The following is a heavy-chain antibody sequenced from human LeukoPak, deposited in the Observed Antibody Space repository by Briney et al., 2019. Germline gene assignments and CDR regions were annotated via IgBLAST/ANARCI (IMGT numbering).Heavy chain of an antibody. D-gene: IGHD7-27*01. V-gene: IGHV4-61*08. CDR2: IYYSGST. CDR3: ASYPTPPSGDFPDY. CDR1: GGSVSSGDYY. Sequence: SETLSLTCTASGGSVSSGDYYWSWIRQPPGKGLQWIGFIYYSGSTNYNPSLQSRVTISVDTSKNQFSLKLSSVTAADTAIYYCASYPTPPSGDFPDYWGQGTLVTVSS. J-gene: IGHJ4*02.